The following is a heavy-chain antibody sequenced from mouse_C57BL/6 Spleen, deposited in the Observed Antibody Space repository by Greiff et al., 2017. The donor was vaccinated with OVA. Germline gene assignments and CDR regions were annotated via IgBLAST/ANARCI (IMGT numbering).Heavy chain of an antibody. J-gene: IGHJ2*01. V-gene: IGHV5-17*01. CDR1: GFTFSDYG. Sequence: EVMLVESGGGLVKPGGSLKLSCAASGFTFSDYGMHWVRQAPEKGPEWVAYISSGSSTIYYADTVKGRFTISRDNAKNTLFLQMTSLRSEDTAMYYCARGGYYGSSYDYWGQGTTLTVSS. CDR3: ARGGYYGSSYDY. D-gene: IGHD1-1*01. CDR2: ISSGSSTI.